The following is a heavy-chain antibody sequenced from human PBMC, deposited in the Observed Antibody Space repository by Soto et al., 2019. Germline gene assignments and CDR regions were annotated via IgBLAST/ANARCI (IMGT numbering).Heavy chain of an antibody. V-gene: IGHV6-1*01. CDR2: TYYRSRFFS. J-gene: IGHJ5*02. D-gene: IGHD3-10*01. Sequence: SQTLSLTCAISGDSVSSYSAAWNWIRQSPSGGLEWLGRTYYRSRFFSDYAESVKSRIIINPDTSKNQFSLQLKSVTPEDTAVYYCVRDRYSSSGWFDPWGQGTRVTVSS. CDR1: GDSVSSYSAA. CDR3: VRDRYSSSGWFDP.